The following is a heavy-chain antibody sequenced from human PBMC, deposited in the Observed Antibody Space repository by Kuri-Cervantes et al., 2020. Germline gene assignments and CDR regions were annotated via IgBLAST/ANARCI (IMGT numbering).Heavy chain of an antibody. CDR1: GGSISSGDYY. V-gene: IGHV4-30-4*02. J-gene: IGHJ6*02. CDR3: ARDQRRTAMADYYYYGMDV. CDR2: IYYSGST. Sequence: SETLSLTCTVSGGSISSGDYYWSWIRQPPGKGLEWIGYIYYSGSTNYNPPLKSRVTISVDTSKNQFSLKLSSVTAADTAVYYCARDQRRTAMADYYYYGMDVWGRGTTVTVSS. D-gene: IGHD5-18*01.